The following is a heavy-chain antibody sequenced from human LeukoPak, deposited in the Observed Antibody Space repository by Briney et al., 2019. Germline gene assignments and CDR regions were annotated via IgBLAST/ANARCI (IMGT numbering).Heavy chain of an antibody. Sequence: SETLSLTCTVSGGSISSGGYYWSWIRQPPGKGLEWIGYIYHSGSTYYNPSLKSRVTISVDRSKNQFSLKLSSVTAADTAVYYCARVDCSSTSCYDLADAFDIWGQGTMVTVSS. CDR2: IYHSGST. J-gene: IGHJ3*02. D-gene: IGHD2-2*01. CDR3: ARVDCSSTSCYDLADAFDI. CDR1: GGSISSGGYY. V-gene: IGHV4-30-2*01.